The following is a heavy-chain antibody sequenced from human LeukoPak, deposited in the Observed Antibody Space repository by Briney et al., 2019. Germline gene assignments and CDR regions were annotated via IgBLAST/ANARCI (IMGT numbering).Heavy chain of an antibody. CDR2: INPNSGGT. J-gene: IGHJ5*02. V-gene: IGHV1-2*02. CDR3: ARAEGGSLNWFDP. D-gene: IGHD1-26*01. Sequence: ASVTVSCKASGYTFTGYYMHWVRQAPGQGLEWMGWINPNSGGTNYAQKFQGRVTMTRDTSISTAYMELSRLRSDDTAVYYCARAEGGSLNWFDPWGQGTLVTASS. CDR1: GYTFTGYY.